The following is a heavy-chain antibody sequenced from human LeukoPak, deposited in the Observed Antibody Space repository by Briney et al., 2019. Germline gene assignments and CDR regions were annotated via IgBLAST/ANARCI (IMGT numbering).Heavy chain of an antibody. CDR1: GFTFSSYG. CDR2: ISVSSST. V-gene: IGHV3-23*01. Sequence: GGSLRLSCAASGFTFSSYGMTWVRQAPEKGLEWVSAISVSSSTYYADSVKGRFTISRDNSKNTLYLQMNSLRAEDTAVYYCAVRGYSSGWYAADYLGQGTLVTVSS. D-gene: IGHD6-19*01. CDR3: AVRGYSSGWYAADY. J-gene: IGHJ4*02.